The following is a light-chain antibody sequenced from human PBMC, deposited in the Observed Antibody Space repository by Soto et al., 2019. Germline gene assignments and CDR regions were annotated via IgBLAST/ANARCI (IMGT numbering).Light chain of an antibody. CDR1: QNNRYY. Sequence: DIQLTQSPPTLSASLGDKITINCRANQNNRYYLAWYQQMPGKAPKLLIYGASSLQSGVPSRFSGSGSGTEFTLTISSLQPDDFATYFCQHHNSYSQTFGQGTKVDIK. J-gene: IGKJ1*01. V-gene: IGKV1-5*01. CDR2: GAS. CDR3: QHHNSYSQT.